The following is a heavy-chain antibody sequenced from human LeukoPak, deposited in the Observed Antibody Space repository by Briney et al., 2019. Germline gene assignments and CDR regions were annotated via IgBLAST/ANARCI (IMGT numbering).Heavy chain of an antibody. CDR3: ARWYSGPFDY. Sequence: SETLSLTCNVSGGXISSYYWSWIRQPAGKGLEWIGHIYTNGSPNYNPSLRGRVTMSVDTSKNQFSLKLSSVTAADTAVYYCARWYSGPFDYWGQGILVTVSS. D-gene: IGHD3-10*01. CDR2: IYTNGSP. CDR1: GGXISSYY. V-gene: IGHV4-4*07. J-gene: IGHJ4*02.